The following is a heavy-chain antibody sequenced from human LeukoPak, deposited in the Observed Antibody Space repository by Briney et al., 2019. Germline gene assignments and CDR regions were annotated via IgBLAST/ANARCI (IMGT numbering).Heavy chain of an antibody. CDR1: GGSISSSSYY. J-gene: IGHJ6*03. D-gene: IGHD5-12*01. V-gene: IGHV4-39*07. CDR2: IYHSGST. Sequence: SETLSLTCTVSGGSISSSSYYWGWIRQPPGKGLEWIGSIYHSGSTYYNPSLKSRVTISVDTSKNQFSLKLSSVTAADTAVYYCARNIVATYYMDVWGKGTTVTVSS. CDR3: ARNIVATYYMDV.